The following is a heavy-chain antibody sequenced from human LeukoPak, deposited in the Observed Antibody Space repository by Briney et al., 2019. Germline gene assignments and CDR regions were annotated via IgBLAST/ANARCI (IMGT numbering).Heavy chain of an antibody. D-gene: IGHD3-3*02. CDR1: GGSFSSYY. V-gene: IGHV4-59*01. J-gene: IGHJ6*03. CDR3: ASASHSIYYYYMDV. CDR2: IYYSGST. Sequence: SETLSLTCTVSGGSFSSYYWSWIRQPPGKGLEWIGYIYYSGSTNYNPSLKSRVTISVDTSKNQFSLKLSSVTAADTAVYYCASASHSIYYYYMDVWGKGTTVTVSS.